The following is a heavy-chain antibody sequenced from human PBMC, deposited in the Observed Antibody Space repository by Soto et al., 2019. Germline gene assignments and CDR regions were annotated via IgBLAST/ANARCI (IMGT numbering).Heavy chain of an antibody. J-gene: IGHJ5*02. Sequence: SQTLSLTCAISGDSVSTNSATWDWIRQSPSRGLEWLGRTYYRSKWFNDYAVSVKGRISINPDTSNNQFSLKLSSVTAADTAVYYCATLSQGSGSGWFDPWGQGTPVTVSS. CDR3: ATLSQGSGSGWFDP. CDR2: TYYRSKWFN. CDR1: GDSVSTNSAT. D-gene: IGHD3-10*01. V-gene: IGHV6-1*01.